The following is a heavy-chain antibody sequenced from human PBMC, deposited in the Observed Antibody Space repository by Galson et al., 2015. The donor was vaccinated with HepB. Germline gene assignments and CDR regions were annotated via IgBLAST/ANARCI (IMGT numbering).Heavy chain of an antibody. J-gene: IGHJ6*03. Sequence: LSLTCTVSGGSISSYYWSWIRQPPGKGLEWIGYIYYSGSTNYNPSLKSRVTISVDTSKNQFSLKLSSVTAADTAVYYCARATGVEDNYYYYYMDVWGKGTTVTVSS. CDR2: IYYSGST. V-gene: IGHV4-59*01. D-gene: IGHD1-1*01. CDR3: ARATGVEDNYYYYYMDV. CDR1: GGSISSYY.